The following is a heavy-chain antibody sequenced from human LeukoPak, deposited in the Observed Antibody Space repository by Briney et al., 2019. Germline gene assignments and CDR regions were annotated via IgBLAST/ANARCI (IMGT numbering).Heavy chain of an antibody. D-gene: IGHD3-10*01. CDR2: IYTSGST. J-gene: IGHJ5*02. Sequence: PSETLSLTCTVSGVSISSGSSYWSWIRQPAGKGLEWIGRIYTSGSTNYNPSLKSRVTMSVDTSKNQFSLKLSSVTAADTAVYYCARDLHYYGSGSYSGGNWFDPWGQGTLVTVSS. CDR1: GVSISSGSSY. V-gene: IGHV4-61*02. CDR3: ARDLHYYGSGSYSGGNWFDP.